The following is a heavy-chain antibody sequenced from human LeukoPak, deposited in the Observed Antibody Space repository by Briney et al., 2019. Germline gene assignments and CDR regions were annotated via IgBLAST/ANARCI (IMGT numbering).Heavy chain of an antibody. D-gene: IGHD2-2*01. CDR2: IYYSGST. CDR1: GGSISSYY. J-gene: IGHJ6*03. CDR3: ARTTYDIVVVPAGSYYYMDV. Sequence: SETLSLTCTVSGGSISSYYWSWIRQLPGKGLEWIGYIYYSGSTNYNPSLKSRVTISVDTSKNQFSLKLSSVTAADTAVYYCARTTYDIVVVPAGSYYYMDVWGKGTTVTVS. V-gene: IGHV4-59*01.